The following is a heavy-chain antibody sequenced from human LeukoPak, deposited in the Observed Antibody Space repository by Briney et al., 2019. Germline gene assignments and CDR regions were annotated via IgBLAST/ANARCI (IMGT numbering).Heavy chain of an antibody. CDR2: MNPNSGNT. V-gene: IGHV1-8*01. J-gene: IGHJ6*03. CDR3: ARDSLPHPANYYYYYMDV. D-gene: IGHD6-25*01. CDR1: GYTFTSFD. Sequence: ASVKVSCKASGYTFTSFDMNWVRQATGQGLEWMGWMNPNSGNTGYAQKFQGRITMTRNTSISTAYMELSSLRSEDTAVYYCARDSLPHPANYYYYYMDVWGKGTTVTISS.